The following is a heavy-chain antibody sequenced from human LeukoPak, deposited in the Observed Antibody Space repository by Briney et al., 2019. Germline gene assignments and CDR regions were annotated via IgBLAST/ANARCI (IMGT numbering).Heavy chain of an antibody. Sequence: PGGSLRLSCAASGYIFSSYSMNWVRQAPGKGLEWVSSISSSSSYMYYADSVKGRFTISRDKAKNALYLQMNSLRAEDTAVYHCARTGGSLGYYYYMDVWGKGTTVTVSS. CDR1: GYIFSSYS. V-gene: IGHV3-21*01. CDR2: ISSSSSYM. D-gene: IGHD2-15*01. J-gene: IGHJ6*03. CDR3: ARTGGSLGYYYYMDV.